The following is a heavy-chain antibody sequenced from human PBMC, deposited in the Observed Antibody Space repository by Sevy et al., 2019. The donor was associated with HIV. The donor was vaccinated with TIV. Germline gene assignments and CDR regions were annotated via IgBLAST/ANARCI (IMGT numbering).Heavy chain of an antibody. D-gene: IGHD1-1*01. CDR1: GFTFSSYR. Sequence: GGSLRLSCAASGFTFSSYRMTWVRQAPGKGLEWVSCISSTSGYINYADSVKGRFTISRDNTKNLLFLQMDSLRAEDTAVYFCARAVLEISTWRSDYWGQGTLVTVSS. J-gene: IGHJ4*02. CDR3: ARAVLEISTWRSDY. CDR2: ISSTSGYI. V-gene: IGHV3-21*01.